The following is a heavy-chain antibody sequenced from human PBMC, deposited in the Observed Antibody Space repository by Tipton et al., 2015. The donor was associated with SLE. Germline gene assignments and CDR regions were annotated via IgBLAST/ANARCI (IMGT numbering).Heavy chain of an antibody. J-gene: IGHJ3*02. CDR3: ARTQLRVSPNAFDI. CDR2: IYTSGST. CDR1: GGSISSGSYY. V-gene: IGHV4-61*02. D-gene: IGHD3-3*01. Sequence: TLSLTCTVSGGSISSGSYYWTWIRQLAGKGLEWIGRIYTSGSTHYNPSLKSRVTISLDTSKNQFSLKLSSVTAADTAVYYCARTQLRVSPNAFDIWGQGTMVTVSS.